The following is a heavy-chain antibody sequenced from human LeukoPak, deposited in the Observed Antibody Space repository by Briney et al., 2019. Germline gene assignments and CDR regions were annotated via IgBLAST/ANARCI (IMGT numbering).Heavy chain of an antibody. CDR2: IKQDGSEK. J-gene: IGHJ4*02. CDR1: GFTFSNYC. Sequence: GGSLILSCAASGFTFSNYCMSWVRQAAGKGLEGGANIKQDGSEKYYLESVKGRFIISRDNAKNSLYLQMNIRRAEDPAVYYCARLRGGYYYDYWGQGTLVTVSS. D-gene: IGHD3-22*01. CDR3: ARLRGGYYYDY. V-gene: IGHV3-7*01.